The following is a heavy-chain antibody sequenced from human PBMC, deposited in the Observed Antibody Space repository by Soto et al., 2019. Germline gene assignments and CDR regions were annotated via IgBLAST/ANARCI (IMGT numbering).Heavy chain of an antibody. J-gene: IGHJ6*02. CDR2: IYPGDSDT. CDR1: GYRFTNYW. D-gene: IGHD6-19*01. V-gene: IGHV5-51*01. Sequence: PGESLKISCKCSGYRFTNYWIGWVRQMPGKGLEWMGIIYPGDSDTRYSPSFQGQVTISADKSINTAYLQWTSLKASDTAMYYCARSRRGAYSSGWYSPSGYYNYGIDVWGQGTKVTVSS. CDR3: ARSRRGAYSSGWYSPSGYYNYGIDV.